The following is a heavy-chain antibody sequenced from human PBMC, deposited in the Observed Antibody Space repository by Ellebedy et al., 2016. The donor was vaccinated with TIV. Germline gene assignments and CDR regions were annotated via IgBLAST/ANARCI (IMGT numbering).Heavy chain of an antibody. V-gene: IGHV1-8*01. CDR3: ARGPLYCSSTSCFSYYGMDV. CDR2: MNPNSGNT. D-gene: IGHD2-2*01. CDR1: GYTFTSYD. J-gene: IGHJ6*02. Sequence: ASVKVSXXASGYTFTSYDINWVRQATGQGLEWMGWMNPNSGNTGYAQKFQGRVTMTRNTSISTAYMELSSLRSEDTAVYYCARGPLYCSSTSCFSYYGMDVWGQGTTVTVSS.